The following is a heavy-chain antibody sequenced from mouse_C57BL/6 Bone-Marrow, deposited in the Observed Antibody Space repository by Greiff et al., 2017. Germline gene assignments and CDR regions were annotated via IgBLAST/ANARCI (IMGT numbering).Heavy chain of an antibody. D-gene: IGHD2-4*01. CDR2: IDPSDSYT. Sequence: VKLQQPGAELVMPGASVKLSCKASGYTFTSYWMHWVKQRPGQGLEWIGEIDPSDSYTNYNQKFKGKSTLTVDKSSSPAYMQLSSLTSEDSAVYYCARDYDYDGGDYFDYWGQGTTLTVSS. CDR1: GYTFTSYW. V-gene: IGHV1-69*01. J-gene: IGHJ2*01. CDR3: ARDYDYDGGDYFDY.